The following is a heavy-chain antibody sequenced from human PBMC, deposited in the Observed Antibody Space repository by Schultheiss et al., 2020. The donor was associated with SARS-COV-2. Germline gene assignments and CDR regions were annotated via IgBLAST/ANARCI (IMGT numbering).Heavy chain of an antibody. D-gene: IGHD3-3*01. CDR2: INSDGSST. J-gene: IGHJ3*02. V-gene: IGHV3-74*01. Sequence: GGSLRLSCAASGFTFSSYWMHWVRQAPGKGLVWVSRINSDGSSTSYADSVKGRFTISRDNAKNTLYLQMNSLRAEDTAVYYCAKDRSRGYDFWSGYYTEYDAFDIWGQGTMVTVSS. CDR3: AKDRSRGYDFWSGYYTEYDAFDI. CDR1: GFTFSSYW.